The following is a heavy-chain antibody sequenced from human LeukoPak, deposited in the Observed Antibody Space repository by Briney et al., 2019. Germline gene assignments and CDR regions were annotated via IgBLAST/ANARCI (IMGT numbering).Heavy chain of an antibody. Sequence: PGGSLRLSCAASGFTFSSYWMHWVRQAPGKGLVWVSRINSDGGSTIYADSVKGRFTISRDNAKNRLYLQMNRLRAEDTAVYYCARERDGYNLWAPSGAFDIWGQGTMVTVSS. CDR1: GFTFSSYW. CDR3: ARERDGYNLWAPSGAFDI. D-gene: IGHD5-24*01. CDR2: INSDGGST. V-gene: IGHV3-74*01. J-gene: IGHJ3*02.